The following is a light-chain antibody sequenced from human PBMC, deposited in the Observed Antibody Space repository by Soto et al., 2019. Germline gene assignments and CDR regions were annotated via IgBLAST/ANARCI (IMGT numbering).Light chain of an antibody. Sequence: EIVMTQSPATLSVSPGEGATLSCKASQNVYNNLAWYQQRPGQPPRLLIYDASTRAIGISARFSGSGYGTEFNRTISSLESEDFAVYFCQQCRNWPLTFGGGTTVEIK. V-gene: IGKV3-15*01. CDR1: QNVYNN. J-gene: IGKJ4*01. CDR3: QQCRNWPLT. CDR2: DAS.